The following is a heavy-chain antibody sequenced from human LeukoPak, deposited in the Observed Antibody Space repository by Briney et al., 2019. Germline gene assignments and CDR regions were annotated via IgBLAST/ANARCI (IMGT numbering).Heavy chain of an antibody. V-gene: IGHV3-11*04. J-gene: IGHJ3*02. CDR2: ISGSGHDI. CDR1: GFTFSDSY. CDR3: ARSMVGEWLFLALDI. Sequence: GGSLRLSCAASGFTFSDSYMNWVRQAPGKGVEWVAYISGSGHDINYSDSVKGRFTISRDNAKNSLYLQMNSLRVEDTAVYYCARSMVGEWLFLALDIWGQGTKVTVSS. D-gene: IGHD3-3*01.